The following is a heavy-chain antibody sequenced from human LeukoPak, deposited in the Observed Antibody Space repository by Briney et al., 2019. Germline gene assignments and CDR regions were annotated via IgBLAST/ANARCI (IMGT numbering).Heavy chain of an antibody. CDR3: ARAGMSMVRGVIGAFDI. CDR2: INPSGGST. D-gene: IGHD3-10*01. V-gene: IGHV1-46*01. J-gene: IGHJ3*02. Sequence: ASVKVSCKASGYTFTSYYMHWVRQAPGQGLEWIGIINPSGGSTSYAQKFQGRVTMTRDTSISTAYMELSRLRSDDTAVYYCARAGMSMVRGVIGAFDIWGQGTMVTVSS. CDR1: GYTFTSYY.